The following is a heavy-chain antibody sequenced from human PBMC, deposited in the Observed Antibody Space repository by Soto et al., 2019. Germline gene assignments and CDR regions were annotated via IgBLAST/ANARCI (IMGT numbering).Heavy chain of an antibody. CDR3: ARGVLYYYDSSGYPHWFDP. CDR1: GFTFSSYE. V-gene: IGHV3-48*03. CDR2: ISSSGSTI. D-gene: IGHD3-22*01. J-gene: IGHJ5*02. Sequence: SLRLSCAASGFTFSSYEMNWVRQAPGKGLEWVSYISSSGSTIYYADSVKGRFTISRDNAKNSLYLQMNSLRAEDTAVYYCARGVLYYYDSSGYPHWFDPWGQGTLVTVSS.